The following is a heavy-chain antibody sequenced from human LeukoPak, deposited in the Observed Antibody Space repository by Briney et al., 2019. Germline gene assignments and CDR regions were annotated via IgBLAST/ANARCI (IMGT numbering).Heavy chain of an antibody. J-gene: IGHJ4*02. Sequence: ASVKVSCKASGYTFTSYYMHWVRQAPGHGLEWMGIINPSSGGTSYPQKFQGRVTMTRDTSTSTVYMELSSLRSDDTAVYYCARGGGSGWYHYFDYWGQGTLVTVSA. CDR3: ARGGGSGWYHYFDY. CDR2: INPSSGGT. CDR1: GYTFTSYY. D-gene: IGHD6-19*01. V-gene: IGHV1-46*01.